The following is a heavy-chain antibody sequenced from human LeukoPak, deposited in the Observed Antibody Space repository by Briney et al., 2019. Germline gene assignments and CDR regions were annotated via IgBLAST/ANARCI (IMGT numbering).Heavy chain of an antibody. Sequence: SETLSLTCAVYGGSFSGYYWSWIRQPPGKGLEWIGEINHSGSTNYNPSLKSRVTISVDTSKNQFSLKLSSVTAADTAVYYCARGPTYYYDSSGDKGTRYFDYWGQGTLVTVSS. CDR2: INHSGST. V-gene: IGHV4-34*01. J-gene: IGHJ4*02. D-gene: IGHD3-22*01. CDR3: ARGPTYYYDSSGDKGTRYFDY. CDR1: GGSFSGYY.